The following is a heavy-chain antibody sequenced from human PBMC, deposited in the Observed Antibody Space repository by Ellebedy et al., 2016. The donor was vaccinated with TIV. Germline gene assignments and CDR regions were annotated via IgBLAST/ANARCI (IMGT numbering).Heavy chain of an antibody. D-gene: IGHD3-22*01. J-gene: IGHJ6*02. CDR2: INAGNGNT. CDR3: ASGVIYDSSGYQPYYYYGMDV. V-gene: IGHV1-3*01. CDR1: GYTFTSYA. Sequence: ASVKVSCXASGYTFTSYAMHWVRQAPGQRLEWMGWINAGNGNTKYSQKFQGRVTITRDTSASTAYMELSSLRSEDTAVYYCASGVIYDSSGYQPYYYYGMDVWGQGTTVTVSS.